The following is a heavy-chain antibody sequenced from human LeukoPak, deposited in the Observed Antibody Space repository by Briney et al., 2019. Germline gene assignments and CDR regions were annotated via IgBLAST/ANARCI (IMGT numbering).Heavy chain of an antibody. Sequence: GGSLRLSCAASGFTFSSYGMHWVRQAPGKGLEWVAVISYDGSNKYYADSVKGRFTISRDNSKNTLYLQMNSLRAEDTAVYYCAKDRVDTAMSDYYGMDVWGQGTTVTVSS. CDR3: AKDRVDTAMSDYYGMDV. CDR1: GFTFSSYG. D-gene: IGHD5-18*01. CDR2: ISYDGSNK. J-gene: IGHJ6*02. V-gene: IGHV3-30*18.